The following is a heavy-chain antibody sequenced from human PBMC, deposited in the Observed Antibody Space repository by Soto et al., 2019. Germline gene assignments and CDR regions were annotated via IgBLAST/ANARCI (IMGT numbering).Heavy chain of an antibody. Sequence: SETLSLTCTVSGGSISSYYWSWIRQPPGKGLEWIGYIYYSGSTNYNPSLKSRVTISVDTSKNQFSLKLSSVTAADTAVYYCAREGGIAAAGEEDWYFDLWGRGTLVTVSS. CDR1: GGSISSYY. V-gene: IGHV4-59*12. J-gene: IGHJ2*01. CDR2: IYYSGST. D-gene: IGHD6-13*01. CDR3: AREGGIAAAGEEDWYFDL.